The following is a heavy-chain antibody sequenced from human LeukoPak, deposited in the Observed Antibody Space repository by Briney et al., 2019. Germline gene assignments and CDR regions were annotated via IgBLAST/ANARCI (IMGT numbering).Heavy chain of an antibody. CDR1: GFTFSSYA. CDR3: ARDSYGWHDRWDY. D-gene: IGHD3-16*01. Sequence: GGSLRLSCAASGFTFSSYAMHWVRQAPGKGLEWVAVISYDGSNKYYADSVKGRFTISRDNAKDSLFLQMNSLRTEDTGVYYCARDSYGWHDRWDYWGLGTQVIVSS. J-gene: IGHJ4*02. V-gene: IGHV3-30-3*01. CDR2: ISYDGSNK.